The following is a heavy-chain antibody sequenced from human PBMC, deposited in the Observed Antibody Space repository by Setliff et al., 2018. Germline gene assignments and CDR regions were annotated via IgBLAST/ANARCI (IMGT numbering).Heavy chain of an antibody. V-gene: IGHV5-51*01. CDR3: ARGRGGYNQEYFQY. D-gene: IGHD5-12*01. J-gene: IGHJ1*01. CDR2: IYPGDSDT. CDR1: GYTFPNYW. Sequence: PGGSLKTSCQGSGYTFPNYWIGWVRQMPGKGLEWMGIIYPGDSDTRYSPSFQGHVTISADKSISTTYLQWHSLKASDTAMYYCARGRGGYNQEYFQYWGQGTMVTVSS.